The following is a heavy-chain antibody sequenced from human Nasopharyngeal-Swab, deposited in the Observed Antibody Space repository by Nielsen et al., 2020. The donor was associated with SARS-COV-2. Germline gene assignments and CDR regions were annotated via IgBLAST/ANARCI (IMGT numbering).Heavy chain of an antibody. J-gene: IGHJ4*02. CDR1: GFTFSDSA. Sequence: GGSLRLSCAASGFTFSDSAIHWVPQAYGEGLEWVARFRIKGNNYATAYSATVKGRFIIFSDDPTNTAYLQMNSLKTEDTAMYYCTRCGGGCYSGRDYWGQGTLVTVSS. CDR3: TRCGGGCYSGRDY. D-gene: IGHD2-15*01. V-gene: IGHV3-73*01. CDR2: FRIKGNNYAT.